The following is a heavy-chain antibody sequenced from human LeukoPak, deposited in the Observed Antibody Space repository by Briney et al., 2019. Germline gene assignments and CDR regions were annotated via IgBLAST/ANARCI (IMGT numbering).Heavy chain of an antibody. D-gene: IGHD3-22*01. V-gene: IGHV3-20*04. Sequence: GGSLRLSCAASGFTFDDYGLIWVRQAPGKGLEWVSGINWNGGSTGYADSVKGRFTISRDNAKNSLYLQMNSLRAEDTALYYCARGHYDSSGYVDYWGQGTLVTVSS. CDR2: INWNGGST. CDR1: GFTFDDYG. J-gene: IGHJ4*02. CDR3: ARGHYDSSGYVDY.